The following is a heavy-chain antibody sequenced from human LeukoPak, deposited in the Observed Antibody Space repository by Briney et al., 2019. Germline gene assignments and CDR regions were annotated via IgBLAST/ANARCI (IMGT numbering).Heavy chain of an antibody. D-gene: IGHD6-13*01. CDR2: IYYSGIT. V-gene: IGHV4-39*01. Sequence: SETLSLTCTGSVGSISSSRYYWGWIRQPPGKGREWIGSIYYSGITYYSPSLKSRVSISVDTSKNQFSLKLSSVTAADTAVYYCASSWGQQLYFQHWGQGTLVTVSS. J-gene: IGHJ1*01. CDR1: VGSISSSRYY. CDR3: ASSWGQQLYFQH.